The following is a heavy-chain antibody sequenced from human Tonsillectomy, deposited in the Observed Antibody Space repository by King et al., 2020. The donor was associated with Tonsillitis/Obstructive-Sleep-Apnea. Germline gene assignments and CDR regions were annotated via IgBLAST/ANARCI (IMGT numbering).Heavy chain of an antibody. CDR1: DYTFTNFG. V-gene: IGHV1-18*01. J-gene: IGHJ6*02. CDR3: ARDWGDIVVAPAAIQSGYGFGSRKYNFYYYGMDV. Sequence: QLVQSGAEVKKPGASVKVSCKASDYTFTNFGISWVRQAPGQGLEWMGWISASNGNTKYAQKIQGRVTMTTDTSTSTAYMELRSLRSDDTAVYYCARDWGDIVVAPAAIQSGYGFGSRKYNFYYYGMDVWGQGTTVTVSS. CDR2: ISASNGNT. D-gene: IGHD2-2*01.